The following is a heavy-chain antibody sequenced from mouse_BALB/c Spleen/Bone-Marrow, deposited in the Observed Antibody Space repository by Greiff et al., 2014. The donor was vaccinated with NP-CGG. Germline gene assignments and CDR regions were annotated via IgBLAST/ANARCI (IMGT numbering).Heavy chain of an antibody. J-gene: IGHJ2*01. CDR3: ANYYYGSHFDY. CDR1: GFNIKDTY. D-gene: IGHD1-1*01. Sequence: EVQLQESGAALVKLGASVKLSCTASGFNIKDTYMHWVKQRPEQGLEWIGRIDPANGNTKYDPKFQGKATITADTSSNTAYLQLSSLTSEDTAVYYCANYYYGSHFDYWGQGTTLTVSS. CDR2: IDPANGNT. V-gene: IGHV14-3*02.